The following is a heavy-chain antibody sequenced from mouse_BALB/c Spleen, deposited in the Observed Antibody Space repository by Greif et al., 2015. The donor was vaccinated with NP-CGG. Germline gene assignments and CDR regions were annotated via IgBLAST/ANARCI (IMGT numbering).Heavy chain of an antibody. Sequence: EVMLVESGGGLVKPGGSLKLSCAASGFTFSDYYMYWVRQTPEKRLEWVATISDGGSYTYYPDSVKGRFTISRDNAKNXLYLQMSSLKSEDTAMYYCASLDGYWGQGTTLTVSS. V-gene: IGHV5-4*02. CDR3: ASLDGY. CDR2: ISDGGSYT. CDR1: GFTFSDYY. J-gene: IGHJ2*01. D-gene: IGHD2-3*01.